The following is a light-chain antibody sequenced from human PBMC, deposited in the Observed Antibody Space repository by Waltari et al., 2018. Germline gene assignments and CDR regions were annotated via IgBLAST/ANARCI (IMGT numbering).Light chain of an antibody. J-gene: IGKJ1*01. CDR3: QQYSSSSRT. V-gene: IGKV3-20*01. CDR1: QSVSGSY. CDR2: GAS. Sequence: EIVLTQSPGTLSLSPGERATLSCRASQSVSGSYLAWYQQKPGQAPRLLIYGASSRATGIPDRFSGSGSGTDFTLTISRLEPEDFVVYYCQQYSSSSRTFSQGTKVEIK.